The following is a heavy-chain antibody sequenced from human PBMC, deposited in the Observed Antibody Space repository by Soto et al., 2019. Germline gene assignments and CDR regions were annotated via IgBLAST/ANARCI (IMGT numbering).Heavy chain of an antibody. D-gene: IGHD6-6*01. CDR2: IDPSRSYT. V-gene: IGHV5-10-1*04. J-gene: IGHJ3*02. CDR3: ARFRAPRRQLISMSFHI. Sequence: GEAVKISCKGSGYSFTSSWINWVRQMPGKGLEWMGRIDPSRSYTIYNPSFRGRVTISADKSITTAFVQWGSLKASDSAIYYCARFRAPRRQLISMSFHIWGLGTLVTVSS. CDR1: GYSFTSSW.